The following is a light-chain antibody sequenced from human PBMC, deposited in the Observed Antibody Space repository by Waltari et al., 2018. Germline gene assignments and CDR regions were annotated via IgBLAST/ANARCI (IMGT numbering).Light chain of an antibody. J-gene: IGKJ1*01. CDR1: QSVSSSY. V-gene: IGKV3-20*01. Sequence: EIVLTQSPGTLSLSPGERATLSCRASQSVSSSYLAWYQQKSSQAPRLLIYGAASRATGIPDRFSGSGSGTDFTLTISRLEPEDFAVYYCQHYGGSLWTFGQGTKVEIK. CDR2: GAA. CDR3: QHYGGSLWT.